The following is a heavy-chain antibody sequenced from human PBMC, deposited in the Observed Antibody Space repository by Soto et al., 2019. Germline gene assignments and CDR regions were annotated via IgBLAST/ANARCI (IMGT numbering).Heavy chain of an antibody. D-gene: IGHD6-13*01. J-gene: IGHJ6*02. Sequence: PGGSLRLSCAASGFTFSSYWMHWVRQAPGKGLVWVSRINSDGSSTSYADSVKGRFTISRDNAKNTLYLQMNSLRAEDTAVYYCARDLEQQLVPREVFYYYYGMDVWGQGTTVTVSS. CDR1: GFTFSSYW. V-gene: IGHV3-74*01. CDR2: INSDGSST. CDR3: ARDLEQQLVPREVFYYYYGMDV.